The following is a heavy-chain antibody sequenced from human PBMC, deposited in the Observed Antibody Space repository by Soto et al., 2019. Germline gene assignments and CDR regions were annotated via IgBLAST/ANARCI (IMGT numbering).Heavy chain of an antibody. D-gene: IGHD1-7*01. CDR3: TSPASYNNWSYPFHY. V-gene: IGHV3-49*04. J-gene: IGHJ4*02. CDR1: GLPFGDYA. Sequence: PVGSLRLFCTASGLPFGDYAMTWVRQAPGKGLEGVGCIRSRAYGETTEYAASVRGRFTISRDDSKSIAYLQMNSLKTEDTAMYYCTSPASYNNWSYPFHYWGQGTLVTVSS. CDR2: IRSRAYGETT.